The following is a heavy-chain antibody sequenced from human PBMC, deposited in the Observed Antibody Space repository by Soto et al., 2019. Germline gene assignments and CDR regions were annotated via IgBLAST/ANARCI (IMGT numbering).Heavy chain of an antibody. J-gene: IGHJ6*02. V-gene: IGHV1-18*01. Sequence: QVQLVQSGAEVKNPWASVKVSCKASGYSFTRYGIVWARQAPGQGLEWMGWINAYNGNTNYAQNLQGRLTLTTDPPTTPAYMELRRLGSNDTAIYYCAMVDVYVTPSPQDVWGQGTRVTVSS. CDR3: AMVDVYVTPSPQDV. D-gene: IGHD3-16*01. CDR2: INAYNGNT. CDR1: GYSFTRYG.